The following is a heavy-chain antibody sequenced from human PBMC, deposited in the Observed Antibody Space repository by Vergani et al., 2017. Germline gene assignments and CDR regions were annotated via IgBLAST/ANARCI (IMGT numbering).Heavy chain of an antibody. Sequence: EVQLLESGGGLVQPGGSLRLSCAASGFTFTTYAMNWVRQAPGKGLWWVSGISGGGGSTYYADSVKGRFTISRDNSKNTLYLQMNSLRAEDTAVYYCGKVSSGTYPGGSLGQWGQGTLVTVSS. J-gene: IGHJ4*02. D-gene: IGHD1-26*01. V-gene: IGHV3-23*01. CDR3: GKVSSGTYPGGSLGQ. CDR1: GFTFTTYA. CDR2: ISGGGGST.